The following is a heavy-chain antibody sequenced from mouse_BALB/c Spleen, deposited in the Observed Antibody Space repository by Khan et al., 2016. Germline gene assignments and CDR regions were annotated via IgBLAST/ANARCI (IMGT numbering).Heavy chain of an antibody. D-gene: IGHD3-1*01. CDR1: GYSIPSHYS. CDR3: ATGTSGYWYYFDY. CDR2: IHYSGST. J-gene: IGHJ2*01. V-gene: IGHV3-1*02. Sequence: EVQLQESGPDLVKPSQSLSLTCTVTGYSIPSHYSWHWIRHFPGNKLEWMGYIHYSGSTNYNPSLTSRISITRDTSKNQFFLQLNSVTTEDTATXYWATGTSGYWYYFDYWGQGTTLTVSS.